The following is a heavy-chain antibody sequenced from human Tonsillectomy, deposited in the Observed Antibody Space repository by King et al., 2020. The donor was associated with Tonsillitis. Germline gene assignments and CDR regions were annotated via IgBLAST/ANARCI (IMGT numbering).Heavy chain of an antibody. D-gene: IGHD2-21*01. CDR1: GGSISSGHW. J-gene: IGHJ6*02. CDR2: IFHSGTA. CDR3: VRNGDACLDV. V-gene: IGHV4-4*02. Sequence: QLQESGPGLVRPSGTLSLTCAVSGGSISSGHWWSWVRQAPGKGLEWIGEIFHSGTASYNPSLKSRVTMAVDTSNSLLFLQLTSVTAADTAVYFCVRNGDACLDVWAQGTTVFVSS.